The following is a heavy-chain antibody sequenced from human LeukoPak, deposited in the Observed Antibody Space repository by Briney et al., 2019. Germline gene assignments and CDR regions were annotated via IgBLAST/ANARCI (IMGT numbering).Heavy chain of an antibody. D-gene: IGHD2-8*01. CDR1: GYTLTELS. Sequence: ASVKVSCKVSGYTLTELSMHWVRQAPGKGLEWMGGFDPEDGETIYAQKFQGRVTMTEDTSTDTAYMELSSLRSGDTAVYYCAQQGTTGPGKNGVFDIWGQGTMVTVSS. V-gene: IGHV1-24*01. CDR3: AQQGTTGPGKNGVFDI. J-gene: IGHJ3*02. CDR2: FDPEDGET.